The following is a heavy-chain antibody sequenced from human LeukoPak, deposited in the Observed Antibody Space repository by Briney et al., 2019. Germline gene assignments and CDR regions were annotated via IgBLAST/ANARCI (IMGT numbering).Heavy chain of an antibody. CDR3: ARAPGYYDSSGYYDVYFDY. V-gene: IGHV1-69*05. J-gene: IGHJ4*02. CDR2: IIPILCTA. Sequence: SVKVSCKASGGTFRSYSISWVGQAPGREREWMGRIIPILCTANYAQMLQGRITITTDEPTSTAYMELSSLRSEDTAVYYCARAPGYYDSSGYYDVYFDYWGQGTLVTVSS. D-gene: IGHD3-22*01. CDR1: GGTFRSYS.